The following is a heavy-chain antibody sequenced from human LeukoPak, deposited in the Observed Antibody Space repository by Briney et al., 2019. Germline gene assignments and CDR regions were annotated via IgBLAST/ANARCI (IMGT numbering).Heavy chain of an antibody. CDR3: ARRPNDYGDFGSFDY. CDR2: ISSTGST. CDR1: GDSISSGGYS. J-gene: IGHJ4*02. Sequence: SQTLSLTCAVSGDSISSGGYSWSWIRQPPGKALEWIGYISSTGSTYYNPSPKSRLSISSDTSKNQFSLKLSSVTAADTAVYYCARRPNDYGDFGSFDYWGQGTLVTVSS. V-gene: IGHV4-30-4*07. D-gene: IGHD4-17*01.